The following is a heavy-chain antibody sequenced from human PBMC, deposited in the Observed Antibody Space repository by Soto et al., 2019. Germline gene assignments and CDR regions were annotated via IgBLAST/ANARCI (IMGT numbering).Heavy chain of an antibody. D-gene: IGHD2-15*01. CDR1: GFTFSRYG. CDR3: AKEEGSVAFDF. J-gene: IGHJ4*02. CDR2: ISFDGSKK. Sequence: QVQLVESGGSVVQPGRSMRLSCAASGFTFSRYGMHWVRQAPGKGLAWVAVISFDGSKKYYAESVTGRFTISRDNSKNTLYLQVNSLRAEDTAVYYCAKEEGSVAFDFWGQGTLVTVSS. V-gene: IGHV3-30*18.